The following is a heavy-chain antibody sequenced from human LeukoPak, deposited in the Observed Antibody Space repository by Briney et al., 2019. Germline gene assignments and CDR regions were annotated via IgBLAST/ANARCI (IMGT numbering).Heavy chain of an antibody. J-gene: IGHJ4*02. D-gene: IGHD2-15*01. V-gene: IGHV4-39*01. CDR1: GGSISSSSYY. CDR3: ARSDHCSGGSCYGTFDY. Sequence: PSETLSLTCTVSGGSISSSSYYWGWIRQPPGKGLEWIGSIYYSGSTYYNPSLKSRVTISVDTSKNQFSLKLSSVTAADTPVYYWARSDHCSGGSCYGTFDYWGQGTLVTVSS. CDR2: IYYSGST.